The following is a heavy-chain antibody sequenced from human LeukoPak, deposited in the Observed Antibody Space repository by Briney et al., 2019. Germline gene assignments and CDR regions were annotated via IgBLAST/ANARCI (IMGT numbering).Heavy chain of an antibody. V-gene: IGHV1-2*02. Sequence: ASVKVSCKASGYTFTGYYMHWVRQAPGQGLEWMGWINPNSGGTNYAQKFQGRVTMTRDTSISTAYMELSSLRSEDTAVYYCARGGRYFDWLPPDYYYYYMDVWGKGTTVTVSS. D-gene: IGHD3-9*01. CDR1: GYTFTGYY. CDR3: ARGGRYFDWLPPDYYYYYMDV. J-gene: IGHJ6*03. CDR2: INPNSGGT.